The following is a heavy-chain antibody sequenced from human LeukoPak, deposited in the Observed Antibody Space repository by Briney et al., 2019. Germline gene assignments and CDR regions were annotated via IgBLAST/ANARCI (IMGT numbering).Heavy chain of an antibody. Sequence: ASVKVSCKASGYTFTKYGVYRVRQAPGQGLEWMGWINTDTGNPTYAQGFTGRFVFSLDTSVSTTYLQISSLKPEDTAVYYCARGIGIGTVLMVHGNMDVWGKGTTVTVSS. CDR2: INTDTGNP. CDR1: GYTFTKYG. V-gene: IGHV7-4-1*02. D-gene: IGHD2-8*01. J-gene: IGHJ6*03. CDR3: ARGIGIGTVLMVHGNMDV.